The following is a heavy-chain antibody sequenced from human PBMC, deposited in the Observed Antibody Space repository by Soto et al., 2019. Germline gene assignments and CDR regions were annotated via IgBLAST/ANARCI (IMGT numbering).Heavy chain of an antibody. CDR2: INHSGVH. D-gene: IGHD2-21*02. J-gene: IGHJ4*02. V-gene: IGHV4-34*01. CDR1: GASFSGNF. Sequence: SETLSLTCAVSGASFSGNFWGWIRQPPGMGLEWIGEINHSGVHKYNPSLKSRVTISVDTSKNQLSLKLTSVTAADTAVYYCSTWVVATDTDYWGQGTQVTVPQ. CDR3: STWVVATDTDY.